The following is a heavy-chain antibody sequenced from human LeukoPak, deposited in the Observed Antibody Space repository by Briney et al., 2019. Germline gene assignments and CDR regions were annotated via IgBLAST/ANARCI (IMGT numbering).Heavy chain of an antibody. J-gene: IGHJ4*02. CDR3: ARDTPWGYFD. Sequence: SETLPLTCTVSGGSIRSGGYYWSWIRQHPGKGLEWIGYIYYSGNTYYNPSLKSRVTISVDTSKNQFSLKLSSVTAADTAVYYCARDTPWGYFDWGQGTLVTVSS. D-gene: IGHD3-9*01. CDR2: IYYSGNT. V-gene: IGHV4-31*03. CDR1: GGSIRSGGYY.